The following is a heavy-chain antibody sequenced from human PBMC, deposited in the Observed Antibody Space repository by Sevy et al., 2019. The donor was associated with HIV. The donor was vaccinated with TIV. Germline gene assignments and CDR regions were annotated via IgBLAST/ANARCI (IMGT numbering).Heavy chain of an antibody. D-gene: IGHD6-6*01. CDR1: GFTFGSYW. Sequence: GGSLRLSCAASGFTFGSYWMTWVRQAPGKGLEWVANIKEDGSGRFYVDSVKGRFTVSRDNAKKSLYLQMNNLRGEDTALYYCARLYSSSSGRGLDNWGQVALVTVSS. CDR2: IKEDGSGR. CDR3: ARLYSSSSGRGLDN. J-gene: IGHJ4*02. V-gene: IGHV3-7*01.